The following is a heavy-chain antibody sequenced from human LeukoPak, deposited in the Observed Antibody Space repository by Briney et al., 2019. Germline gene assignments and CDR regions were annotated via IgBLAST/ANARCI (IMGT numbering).Heavy chain of an antibody. V-gene: IGHV4-34*01. CDR2: INHSGGT. Sequence: SETLSLTCAVHPGSFSARYWSWLRQPPGKGLEWIGEINHSGGTNYNPSLKSRVTISLDTSKNQFSLKLSSVTAADTAVYYCARGLKLTVTNVLEFDYWGQGTLVAVSS. D-gene: IGHD4-17*01. CDR3: ARGLKLTVTNVLEFDY. CDR1: PGSFSARY. J-gene: IGHJ4*02.